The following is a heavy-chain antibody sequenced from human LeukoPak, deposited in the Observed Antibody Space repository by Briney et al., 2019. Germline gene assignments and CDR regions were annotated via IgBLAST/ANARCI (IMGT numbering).Heavy chain of an antibody. V-gene: IGHV4-39*01. CDR1: GGSVSSSSYY. J-gene: IGHJ4*02. CDR2: IYYSGST. Sequence: PSETLSLTCTVSGGSVSSSSYYWGWIRQPPMKGLEWIGSIYYSGSTEYNLSLKSRVTISVDTSRNQFSLKLSSVTAADTAVYYCARHQSYGSGTYYAPFGNWGQGILVTVSS. CDR3: ARHQSYGSGTYYAPFGN. D-gene: IGHD3-10*01.